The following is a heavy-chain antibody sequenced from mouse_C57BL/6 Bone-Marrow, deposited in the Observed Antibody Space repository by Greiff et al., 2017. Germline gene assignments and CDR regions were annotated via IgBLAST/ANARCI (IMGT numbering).Heavy chain of an antibody. Sequence: EVKLQESGPELVKPGASVKIPCKASGYTFTDYNMDWVKQSNGKSLEWIGDINPKNGGTYYNQKFKGKATLTVEKSSSTAYMELRSLTSEYTAVYYCTRNKHDYGSRGDAMDYWGQGTSVTVSS. CDR2: INPKNGGT. V-gene: IGHV1-18*01. D-gene: IGHD1-1*01. CDR1: GYTFTDYN. CDR3: TRNKHDYGSRGDAMDY. J-gene: IGHJ4*01.